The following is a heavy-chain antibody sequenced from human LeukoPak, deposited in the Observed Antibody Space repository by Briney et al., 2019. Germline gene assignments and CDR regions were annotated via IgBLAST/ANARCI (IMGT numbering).Heavy chain of an antibody. D-gene: IGHD2-2*01. CDR1: GFTFDDYG. Sequence: GGSLRLSCAASGFTFDDYGMSWVRQAPGKGLEWVSGINWNGGSTGYADSVKGRFTISRDNAKNSLYLQMNSLRAEDTAVYYCARPVVVVPAAILNYFDYWGQGTLVTVSS. CDR3: ARPVVVVPAAILNYFDY. CDR2: INWNGGST. J-gene: IGHJ4*02. V-gene: IGHV3-20*04.